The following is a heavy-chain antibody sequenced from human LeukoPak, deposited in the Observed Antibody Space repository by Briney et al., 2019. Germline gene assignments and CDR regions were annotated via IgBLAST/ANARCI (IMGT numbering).Heavy chain of an antibody. J-gene: IGHJ4*02. CDR1: GGSISSYY. CDR2: IYTSGST. V-gene: IGHV4-4*09. D-gene: IGHD4-23*01. CDR3: AGARVYGGIDY. Sequence: SETLSLTCTVSGGSISSYYWSWIRQPPGKGLEWIGYIYTSGSTNYNPSLKSRVTISVDTSKNQFSLKLSSVTAADTAVYYCAGARVYGGIDYWGQGTLVTVSS.